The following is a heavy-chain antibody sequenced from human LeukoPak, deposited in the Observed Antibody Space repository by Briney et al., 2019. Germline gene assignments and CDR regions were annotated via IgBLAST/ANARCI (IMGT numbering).Heavy chain of an antibody. D-gene: IGHD2-2*02. J-gene: IGHJ6*03. V-gene: IGHV3-30*04. CDR3: ARDIGDCSSLSCYNHYYYMDV. CDR2: ISYDGSNK. CDR1: GFTFSSYT. Sequence: GGSLRLSCAASGFTFSSYTIHWVRQAPGKGLEWVADISYDGSNKYYADSVKGRFTISRDNTKSSLYLQMNSLRDEDTAVYYCARDIGDCSSLSCYNHYYYMDVWGKGTTVTVSS.